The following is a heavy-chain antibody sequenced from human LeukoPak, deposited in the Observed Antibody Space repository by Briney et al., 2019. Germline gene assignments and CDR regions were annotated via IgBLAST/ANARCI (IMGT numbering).Heavy chain of an antibody. D-gene: IGHD3-10*01. V-gene: IGHV3-7*01. CDR3: ARVRKLRTRGVMDPLDY. J-gene: IGHJ4*02. CDR2: IQQDGSEK. CDR1: GFTFNYYW. Sequence: GGSLRLSCAASGFTFNYYWLSWVRQAPGKGLEWVTNIQQDGSEKYYVDSVKGRFIISRDNAKNSLYLQMNSLRAEDTAVYYCARVRKLRTRGVMDPLDYWGQGTLVAVSS.